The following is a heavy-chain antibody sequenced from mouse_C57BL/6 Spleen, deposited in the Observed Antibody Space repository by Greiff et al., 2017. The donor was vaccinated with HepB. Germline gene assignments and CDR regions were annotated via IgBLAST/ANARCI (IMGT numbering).Heavy chain of an antibody. J-gene: IGHJ1*03. Sequence: VQLQQPGAELVKPGASVKLSCKASGYTFTSYWMHWVKQRPGQGLEWIGMIHPNSGSTNYNEKFKSKATLTVDKSSSTAYMQLSSLTSEDSAVYYCARIATVVPYWYFDVWGTGTTVTVSS. CDR1: GYTFTSYW. CDR3: ARIATVVPYWYFDV. V-gene: IGHV1-64*01. CDR2: IHPNSGST. D-gene: IGHD1-1*01.